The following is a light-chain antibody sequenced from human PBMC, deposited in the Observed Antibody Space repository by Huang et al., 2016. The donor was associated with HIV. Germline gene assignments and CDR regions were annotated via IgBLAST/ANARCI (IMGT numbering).Light chain of an antibody. Sequence: EVVMTQSPLSLPVTLGQPASISCRSSQSLVHSDGNTYLIWFQQRPGKSPRRLIYKVSNRDSGVPDRFSGSGSGTDFTLKINRVEAEDVGVYYCMQGTHWPAAFGQGTKVEIK. CDR3: MQGTHWPAA. CDR1: QSLVHSDGNTY. V-gene: IGKV2-30*02. J-gene: IGKJ1*01. CDR2: KVS.